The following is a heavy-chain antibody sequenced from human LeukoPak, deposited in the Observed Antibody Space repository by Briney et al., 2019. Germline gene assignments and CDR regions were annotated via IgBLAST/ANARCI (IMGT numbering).Heavy chain of an antibody. D-gene: IGHD1/OR15-1a*01. CDR1: GGSISSYY. Sequence: SETLSLTCTVSGGSISSYYWSWIRQPPGKGLEWIGYIYYSGSTNYNPSLKSRVTISVDTSENQLSLKLYSVTAADTAIYYCARYQTGTMFAVWGQGTLVTISS. J-gene: IGHJ4*02. CDR3: ARYQTGTMFAV. V-gene: IGHV4-59*12. CDR2: IYYSGST.